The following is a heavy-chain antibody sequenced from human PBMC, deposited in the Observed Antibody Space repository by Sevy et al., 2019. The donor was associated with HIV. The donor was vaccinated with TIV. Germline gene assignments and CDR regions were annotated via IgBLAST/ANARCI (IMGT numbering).Heavy chain of an antibody. CDR2: ISSSSSYI. Sequence: GGSLRLSCAASGFTFSSYSMNWVRQAPGKGLEWVSSISSSSSYIYYADSVKGRFTISRDNAKNSLYLQMNSLGAEDTAVYYCARGGHYDFWSGYYTSTEYFQHWGQGTLVTVSS. CDR1: GFTFSSYS. D-gene: IGHD3-3*01. J-gene: IGHJ1*01. V-gene: IGHV3-21*01. CDR3: ARGGHYDFWSGYYTSTEYFQH.